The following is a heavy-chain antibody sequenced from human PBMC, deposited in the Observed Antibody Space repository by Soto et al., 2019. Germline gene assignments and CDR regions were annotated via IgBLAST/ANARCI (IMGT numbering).Heavy chain of an antibody. D-gene: IGHD3-22*01. CDR2: TRNKANSYTT. Sequence: GGSLRLSCAASGFTFSDHYMDWVRQAPGKGLEWVGRTRNKANSYTTEYAASVKGRFTISRDDSKNSLYLQMNSLKTEDTAVYYCARDGNYYDSSGYYGLDYWGQGTLVTVSS. V-gene: IGHV3-72*01. CDR1: GFTFSDHY. CDR3: ARDGNYYDSSGYYGLDY. J-gene: IGHJ4*02.